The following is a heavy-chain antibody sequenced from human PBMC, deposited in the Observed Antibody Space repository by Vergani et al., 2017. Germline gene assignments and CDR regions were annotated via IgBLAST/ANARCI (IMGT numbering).Heavy chain of an antibody. J-gene: IGHJ3*02. Sequence: QVQLVQSGAEVKKPGSSVKVSCKASGGTFSSYAISWVRQAPEQGLEWMGGIIPIFGTANYAQKFQGRVTITADESTSTAYMELSSLRSEDTAVYYCARSRNYDSSGYYYVIGPSDAFDIWGQGTMVTVSS. CDR3: ARSRNYDSSGYYYVIGPSDAFDI. CDR2: IIPIFGTA. D-gene: IGHD3-22*01. CDR1: GGTFSSYA. V-gene: IGHV1-69*01.